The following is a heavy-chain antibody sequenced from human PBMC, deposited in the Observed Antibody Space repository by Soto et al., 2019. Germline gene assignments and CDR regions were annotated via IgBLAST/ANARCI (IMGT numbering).Heavy chain of an antibody. CDR1: GFTFSSYS. Sequence: EVQLVESGGGLVKPGGSLRLSCAASGFTFSSYSMNWVRQAPGKGLEWVSSISSSSSYIYYADSVKGRFTISRDNAKNSLYLQMNSLRAEDTAVYYCARAKPYSSSQDYYYGMDVWGQGTTVTVSS. J-gene: IGHJ6*02. D-gene: IGHD6-6*01. CDR2: ISSSSSYI. V-gene: IGHV3-21*01. CDR3: ARAKPYSSSQDYYYGMDV.